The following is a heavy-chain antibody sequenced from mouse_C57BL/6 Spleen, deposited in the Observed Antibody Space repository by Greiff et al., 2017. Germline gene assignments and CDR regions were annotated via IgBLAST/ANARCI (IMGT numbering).Heavy chain of an antibody. J-gene: IGHJ4*01. CDR1: GYAFSSSW. CDR2: IYPGDGDT. CDR3: ARSRTGTVAMDY. V-gene: IGHV1-82*01. Sequence: VKLQQSGPELVKPGASVKISCKASGYAFSSSWMNWVKQRPGKGLEWIGRIYPGDGDTNYNGKFKGKATLTADKSSSTAYMQLSSLTSEDSAVYFCARSRTGTVAMDYWGQGTSVTVSS. D-gene: IGHD4-1*01.